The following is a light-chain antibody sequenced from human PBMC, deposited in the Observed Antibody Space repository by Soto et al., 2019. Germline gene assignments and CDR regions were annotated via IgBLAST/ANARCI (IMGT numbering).Light chain of an antibody. V-gene: IGKV1-33*01. CDR2: DAT. J-gene: IGKJ4*01. Sequence: DIQMTQSPSSLSASVGDRVTITCQASQDITNFLNWYQQKPGKAPKLLIYDATYLEKGAPSRFSGSGSGTDFTFTISSLQPEDCATYFCQQYDDLPLTFGGGTKVEIK. CDR1: QDITNF. CDR3: QQYDDLPLT.